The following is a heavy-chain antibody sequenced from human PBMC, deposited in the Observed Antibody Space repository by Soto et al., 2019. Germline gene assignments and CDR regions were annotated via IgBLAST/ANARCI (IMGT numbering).Heavy chain of an antibody. CDR3: GREGVAVAGPYDY. D-gene: IGHD6-19*01. CDR2: IYSGGST. CDR1: GFTVSSNY. V-gene: IGHV3-53*01. J-gene: IGHJ4*02. Sequence: PGGSLRLSCAASGFTVSSNYMSWVRQAPGKGLEWVSVIYSGGSTYYADSVKGRFTISRDNSKNTLYLQMNSLRAEDTAVYYCGREGVAVAGPYDYWGQGTLVTVSS.